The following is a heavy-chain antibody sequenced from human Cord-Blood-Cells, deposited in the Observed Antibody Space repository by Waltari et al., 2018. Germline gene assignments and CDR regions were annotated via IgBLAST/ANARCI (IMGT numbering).Heavy chain of an antibody. D-gene: IGHD1-26*01. CDR3: ARDGRLSWRVVGATRWFDP. Sequence: EVQLVESGGGLVQPGGSLRLSCAASGFTFSSYWMHWVRQAPGKGLVWVSRINSEGSSTSYADSVKGRFTISRDNAKNTLYLQMNSLRAEDTAVYYCARDGRLSWRVVGATRWFDPWGQGTLVTVSS. J-gene: IGHJ5*02. CDR2: INSEGSST. V-gene: IGHV3-74*01. CDR1: GFTFSSYW.